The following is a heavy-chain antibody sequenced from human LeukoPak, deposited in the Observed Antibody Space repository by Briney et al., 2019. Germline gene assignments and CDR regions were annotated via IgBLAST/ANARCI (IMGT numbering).Heavy chain of an antibody. D-gene: IGHD3-10*01. CDR2: INHSGST. CDR3: ARADYGSGSYHPYGMDV. V-gene: IGHV4-34*01. CDR1: GGSFSGYY. J-gene: IGHJ6*02. Sequence: SETLSLTCAVYGGSFSGYYWSWIRQPPGKGLEWIGEINHSGSTNYNPSLKSRVTISVDTSKNQFSLKLSSVTAADTAVYYCARADYGSGSYHPYGMDVWGQGTTVTVSS.